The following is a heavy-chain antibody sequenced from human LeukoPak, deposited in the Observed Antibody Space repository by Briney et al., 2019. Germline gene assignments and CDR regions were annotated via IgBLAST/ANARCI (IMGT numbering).Heavy chain of an antibody. D-gene: IGHD3-22*01. J-gene: IGHJ4*02. V-gene: IGHV1-69*13. CDR1: GGTSSKYA. CDR3: ARGGYYDSSGTPFD. CDR2: IISIFGTA. Sequence: GASVKVSCKASGGTSSKYAISWVRQAPGQGLEWMGGIISIFGTAKYAQKFQGRVTITADESTSTVCMELSSLRSEDTAVYYCARGGYYDSSGTPFDWGQGTLVTVSS.